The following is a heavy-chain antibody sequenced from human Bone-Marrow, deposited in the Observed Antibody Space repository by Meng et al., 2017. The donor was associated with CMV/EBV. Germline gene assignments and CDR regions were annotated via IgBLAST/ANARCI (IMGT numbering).Heavy chain of an antibody. CDR2: INHSGST. V-gene: IGHV4-34*01. Sequence: YGRSFSGFYWSWIRQPPGKGLGWIGEINHSGSTKYNSSLKSRVTISVDTSKNQFSLKLSSVTAADTAVYYCARARRDGYKYWYFDLWGRGTLVTVSS. D-gene: IGHD5-24*01. J-gene: IGHJ2*01. CDR1: GRSFSGFY. CDR3: ARARRDGYKYWYFDL.